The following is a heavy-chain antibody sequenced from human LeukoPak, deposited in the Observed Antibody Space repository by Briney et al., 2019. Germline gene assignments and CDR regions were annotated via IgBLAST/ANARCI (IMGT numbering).Heavy chain of an antibody. V-gene: IGHV3-48*04. D-gene: IGHD5-12*01. CDR3: ARDRYSGYDSH. CDR1: GFTFSSYG. Sequence: PGGSLRLSCAASGFTFSSYGMHWIRQAPGKGLEWVSYISSSGSTIYYADSVKGRFTISRDNAKNSLYLQMNSLRAEDTAVYYCARDRYSGYDSHWGQGTLVTVSS. CDR2: ISSSGSTI. J-gene: IGHJ4*02.